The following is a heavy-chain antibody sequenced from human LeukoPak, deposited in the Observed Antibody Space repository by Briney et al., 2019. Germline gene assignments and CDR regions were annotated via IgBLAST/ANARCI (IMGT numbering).Heavy chain of an antibody. CDR3: ARDGGTSHFDY. Sequence: PGRSLRLSCAASGFTFSDYGMHWVRQAPGKGLEWVAVIWYDGSNKYSADSVKGRFTISRDNSKNTLYLQMNSLRAEDTAVYYCARDGGTSHFDYWGQGTLVSVSS. D-gene: IGHD4-23*01. J-gene: IGHJ4*02. CDR1: GFTFSDYG. V-gene: IGHV3-33*01. CDR2: IWYDGSNK.